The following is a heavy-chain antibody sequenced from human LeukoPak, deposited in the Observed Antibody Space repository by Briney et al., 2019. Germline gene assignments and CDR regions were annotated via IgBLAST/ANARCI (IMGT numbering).Heavy chain of an antibody. CDR1: GFTFSSYA. CDR2: ISGSGGST. CDR3: AKADYYDGSGYPDY. D-gene: IGHD3-22*01. V-gene: IGHV3-23*01. Sequence: GGSLRLSCAASGFTFSSYAMSWVRQAPGKGLEWVSAISGSGGSTYYADSVKGRFTISRDNSKNTLYLQMNSLRAEDTAVYYCAKADYYDGSGYPDYWGQGTLVTVSS. J-gene: IGHJ4*02.